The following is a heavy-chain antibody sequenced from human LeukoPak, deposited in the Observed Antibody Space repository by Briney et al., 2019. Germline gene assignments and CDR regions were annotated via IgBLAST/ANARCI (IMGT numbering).Heavy chain of an antibody. D-gene: IGHD4-17*01. Sequence: AGGSLRLSCAASGFTFDDYAMHWVRQAPGKGLEWVSGISWNSGSIGYADSVKGRFTISRDNAKNSLYLQMNSLRAEDTALYYCAKANGDYPYYYALDVWGQGTTVTVSS. CDR3: AKANGDYPYYYALDV. V-gene: IGHV3-9*01. CDR1: GFTFDDYA. CDR2: ISWNSGSI. J-gene: IGHJ6*02.